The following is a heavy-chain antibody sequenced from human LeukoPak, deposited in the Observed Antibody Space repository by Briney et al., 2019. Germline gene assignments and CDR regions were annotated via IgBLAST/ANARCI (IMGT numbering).Heavy chain of an antibody. CDR3: AKDRRFGELWRTDAFDI. V-gene: IGHV3-23*01. CDR1: GFTFSSYS. CDR2: ISGSGGST. D-gene: IGHD3-10*01. Sequence: GGSLRLSCAASGFTFSSYSMNWVRQAPGKGLEWVSAISGSGGSTYYADSVKGRFTISRDNSKNTLYLQMNSLRAEDTAVYYCAKDRRFGELWRTDAFDIWGQGTMVTVSS. J-gene: IGHJ3*02.